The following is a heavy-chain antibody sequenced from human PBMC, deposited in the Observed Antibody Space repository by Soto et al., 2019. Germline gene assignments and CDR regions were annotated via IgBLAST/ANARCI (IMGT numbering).Heavy chain of an antibody. D-gene: IGHD6-6*01. J-gene: IGHJ5*02. CDR2: ISGSGGST. V-gene: IGHV3-23*01. CDR1: GFTFSSYA. CDR3: AKDPHKYSSSWTGPWFDP. Sequence: GSLRLSCAASGFTFSSYAMSWVRQAPGKGLEWVSAISGSGGSTYYADSVKGRFTISRDNSKNTLYLQMNSLRAEDTAVYYCAKDPHKYSSSWTGPWFDPWGQGTLVTVSS.